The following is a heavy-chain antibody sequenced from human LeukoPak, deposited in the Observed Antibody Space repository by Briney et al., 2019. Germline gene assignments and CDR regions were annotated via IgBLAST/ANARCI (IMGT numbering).Heavy chain of an antibody. CDR1: GGSISSGTYY. D-gene: IGHD3-16*01. Sequence: PSETLTLTCTVSGGSISSGTYYWGWIRQPPGKGLEWIGSIYYSGSTSYNPSLKSRVTISVDTSKNQFSLKLSSVTAADTAVYYCARRGEYWGQGTLVTVSS. V-gene: IGHV4-39*01. J-gene: IGHJ4*02. CDR3: ARRGEY. CDR2: IYYSGST.